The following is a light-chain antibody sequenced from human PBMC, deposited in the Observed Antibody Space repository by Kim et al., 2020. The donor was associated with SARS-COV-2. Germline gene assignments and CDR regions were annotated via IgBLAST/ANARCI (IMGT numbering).Light chain of an antibody. CDR3: QSYDSSLSGSGV. Sequence: VTICCTGSSSNIGAGYDVHWYQQPPGTAPKLLIYGNSNRPSGVPDRFSGSKAGTSASLGITGLQAEDEADYDCQSYDSSLSGSGVFGGGTKLTVL. CDR1: SSNIGAGYD. V-gene: IGLV1-40*01. J-gene: IGLJ2*01. CDR2: GNS.